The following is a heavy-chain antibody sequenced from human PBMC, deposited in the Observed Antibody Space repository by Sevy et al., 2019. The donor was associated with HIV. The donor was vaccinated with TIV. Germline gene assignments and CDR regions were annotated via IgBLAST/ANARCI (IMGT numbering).Heavy chain of an antibody. V-gene: IGHV5-10-1*01. CDR3: AGYISRYCSGGSCYRGGGMNAFDI. D-gene: IGHD2-15*01. CDR2: IDPSDSYT. CDR1: GYSFTSYW. Sequence: GESLKISCKGSGYSFTSYWISWVRQMPGKGLEWMGRIDPSDSYTNYSPSFQGNVTISADKSNRTADLQWSSQKASDTAMYYCAGYISRYCSGGSCYRGGGMNAFDIWGQGTMVTVSS. J-gene: IGHJ3*02.